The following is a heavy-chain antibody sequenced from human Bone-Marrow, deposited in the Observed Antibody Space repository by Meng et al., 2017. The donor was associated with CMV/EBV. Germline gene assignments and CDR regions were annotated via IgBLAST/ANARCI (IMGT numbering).Heavy chain of an antibody. D-gene: IGHD3-10*01. CDR2: INPNSGGT. CDR3: AREEGAYGSGSYYYYFDY. V-gene: IGHV1-2*02. J-gene: IGHJ4*02. Sequence: ASVKGSGKASGYTFTGYYMHWVRQAPGQGLEWMGWINPNSGGTNYAQKFQGRVTMSRDTSISTAYMELSRLRSDDTAVYYCAREEGAYGSGSYYYYFDYWGQGTLATVSS. CDR1: GYTFTGYY.